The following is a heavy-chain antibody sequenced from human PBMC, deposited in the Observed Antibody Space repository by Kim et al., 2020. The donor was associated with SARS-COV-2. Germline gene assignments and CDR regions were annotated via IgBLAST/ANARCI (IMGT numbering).Heavy chain of an antibody. CDR1: GYSFRSHG. CDR3: AKDQGGDCSSPRCSNGLDV. J-gene: IGHJ6*02. D-gene: IGHD2-2*01. V-gene: IGHV3-30*18. Sequence: GGSLRLSCAASGYSFRSHGMHWVRQAPGKGLEWVAGISDDGSNQYYADSVKGRLTISRDNSMNTLFLQMSSLRAEDTAVYYCAKDQGGDCSSPRCSNGLDVWGQGTRFTVS. CDR2: ISDDGSNQ.